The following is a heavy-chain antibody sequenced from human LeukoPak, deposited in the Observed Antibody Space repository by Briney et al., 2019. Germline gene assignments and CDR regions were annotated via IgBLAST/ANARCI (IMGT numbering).Heavy chain of an antibody. Sequence: GGSLRLSCAASGFTLSSYAMSWVRQAPGKGLEWVSAISGSGGSTYNADSVKGRFTISRDNSKNTLYLQMNSLRAEDTAVYYCAKGSVIVGVTFDYWGQGTLVTVSS. V-gene: IGHV3-23*01. J-gene: IGHJ4*02. CDR2: ISGSGGST. D-gene: IGHD1-26*01. CDR1: GFTLSSYA. CDR3: AKGSVIVGVTFDY.